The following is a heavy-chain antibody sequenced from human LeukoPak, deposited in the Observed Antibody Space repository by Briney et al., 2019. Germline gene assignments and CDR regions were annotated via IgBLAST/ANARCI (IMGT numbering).Heavy chain of an antibody. J-gene: IGHJ6*03. D-gene: IGHD4-17*01. CDR1: GLTFSNNA. CDR3: AKGDYGYYYYMDV. Sequence: GGSLRLSRAASGLTFSNNAMKLVRQAPGEGLEWVSTISGPGGSTYYGDSVKGRFTTSRDNSKNTVYLQMNSLRADDTAIYYCAKGDYGYYYYMDVWGKGTTVTVSS. CDR2: ISGPGGST. V-gene: IGHV3-23*01.